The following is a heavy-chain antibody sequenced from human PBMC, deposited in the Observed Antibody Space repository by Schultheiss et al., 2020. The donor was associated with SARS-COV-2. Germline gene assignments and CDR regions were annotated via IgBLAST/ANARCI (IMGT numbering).Heavy chain of an antibody. Sequence: ASVKVSCKASGYTFTGYYMHWVRQAPGQGLEWMGWISGYNGNTNYAQKFQGRVTMTRDTSISTAYMELSRLRSDDTAVYYCARDPLYSSGWAPWYYYGMDVWGQGTTVTVSS. CDR1: GYTFTGYY. J-gene: IGHJ6*02. D-gene: IGHD6-19*01. CDR2: ISGYNGNT. V-gene: IGHV1-2*02. CDR3: ARDPLYSSGWAPWYYYGMDV.